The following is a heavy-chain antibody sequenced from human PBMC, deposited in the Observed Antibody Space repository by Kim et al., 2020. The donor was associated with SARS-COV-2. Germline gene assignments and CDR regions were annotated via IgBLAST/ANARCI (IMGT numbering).Heavy chain of an antibody. J-gene: IGHJ6*02. Sequence: ASVKVSCKASGYTFTSYGISWVRQAPGQGLEWMGWISAYNGNTNYAQKLQGRVTMTTDTSTSTAYMELRSLRSDDTAVYYCARVRNRAMATIYYYGMDVWGQGTTVTVSS. D-gene: IGHD5-12*01. CDR3: ARVRNRAMATIYYYGMDV. V-gene: IGHV1-18*01. CDR2: ISAYNGNT. CDR1: GYTFTSYG.